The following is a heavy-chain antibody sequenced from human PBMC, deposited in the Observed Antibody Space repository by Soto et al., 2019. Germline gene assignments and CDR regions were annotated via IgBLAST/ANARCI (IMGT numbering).Heavy chain of an antibody. V-gene: IGHV5-51*01. CDR2: IYPGDSDT. J-gene: IGHJ5*02. Sequence: GESLKISCKGSGYSFTSYWIRWVRQMPGKGLEWMGIIYPGDSDTRYSPSFQGQVTISADKSISTAYLQWSSLRADDTAVYYCARDLFYDRDLGGFDPWGQGTLVTVSS. D-gene: IGHD3-22*01. CDR1: GYSFTSYW. CDR3: ARDLFYDRDLGGFDP.